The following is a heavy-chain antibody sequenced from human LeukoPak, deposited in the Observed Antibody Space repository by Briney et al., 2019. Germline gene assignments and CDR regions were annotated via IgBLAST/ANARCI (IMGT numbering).Heavy chain of an antibody. CDR1: GYSISSGYY. D-gene: IGHD6-19*01. CDR2: IYHSGST. J-gene: IGHJ4*02. Sequence: SETLSLTCAVSGYSISSGYYWGWIRQPPGKGLEWIGRIYHSGSTYYNPSLKSRVTMSVDTYKNQFSLKLSSVTAADTAVYYCVRHWAVAGTTLDYWGQGTLVTVSS. V-gene: IGHV4-38-2*01. CDR3: VRHWAVAGTTLDY.